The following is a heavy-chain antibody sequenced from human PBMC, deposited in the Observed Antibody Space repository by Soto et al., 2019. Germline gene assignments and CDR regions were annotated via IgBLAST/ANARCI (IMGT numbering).Heavy chain of an antibody. CDR3: ARDHKTSRYCSGGSCYGPYYYYGMDV. D-gene: IGHD2-15*01. Sequence: SVKVSCKASGGTFSSYSISWVRQAPGQGLEWMGGIIPIFGTANYAQRFQGRVTITADESTSTAYMELSSLRSEDTAVYYCARDHKTSRYCSGGSCYGPYYYYGMDVWGQGTTVTVSS. CDR1: GGTFSSYS. J-gene: IGHJ6*02. V-gene: IGHV1-69*13. CDR2: IIPIFGTA.